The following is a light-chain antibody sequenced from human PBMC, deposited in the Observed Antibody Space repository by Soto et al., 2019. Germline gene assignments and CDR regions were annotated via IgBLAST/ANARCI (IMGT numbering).Light chain of an antibody. Sequence: QPVLTQPASVSGSPGQSITISCTGTSSDVGGYNYVSWYQHHPGKAPKLMIYEVSNRPSGVSNRFSGSKSGNTASLTISGLQAEDEADYYCSSYTSSNTGVFGGGTKLTVL. CDR3: SSYTSSNTGV. V-gene: IGLV2-14*01. CDR2: EVS. J-gene: IGLJ3*02. CDR1: SSDVGGYNY.